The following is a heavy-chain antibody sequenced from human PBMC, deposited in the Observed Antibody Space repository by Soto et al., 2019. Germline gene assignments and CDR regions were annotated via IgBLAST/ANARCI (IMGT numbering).Heavy chain of an antibody. CDR2: IHWNSGTT. D-gene: IGHD4-17*01. Sequence: EVQLVESGGGLVQPGRSLRLSCAASGFTFDDYAMHWVRQAPGKGLEWVSGIHWNSGTTGYADSVRGRFTISRDNSKNTVYLQMNSLRAEDTAVYYCAKDYSTVTTDPLSVVLFDYWGQGALVTVSS. CDR1: GFTFDDYA. J-gene: IGHJ4*02. CDR3: AKDYSTVTTDPLSVVLFDY. V-gene: IGHV3-9*01.